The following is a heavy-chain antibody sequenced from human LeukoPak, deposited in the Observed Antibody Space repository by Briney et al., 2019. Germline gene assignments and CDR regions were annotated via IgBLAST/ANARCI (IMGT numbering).Heavy chain of an antibody. Sequence: PGGSLRLSCAASGFTVSSNYMSWVRQAPGKGLEWVSVIYSGGSTYYADSVKGRFTISRDNSKNTLYLQMNSLRAEDTAVYYCASLNYDILTGYPDYYYYYMDVWGKGTTVTISS. CDR3: ASLNYDILTGYPDYYYYYMDV. D-gene: IGHD3-9*01. CDR1: GFTVSSNY. J-gene: IGHJ6*03. CDR2: IYSGGST. V-gene: IGHV3-53*01.